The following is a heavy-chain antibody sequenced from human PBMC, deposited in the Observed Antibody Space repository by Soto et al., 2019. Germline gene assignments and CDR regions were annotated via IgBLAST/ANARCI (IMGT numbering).Heavy chain of an antibody. CDR3: LRTYRGY. Sequence: PSETLSLTCAVYGGSFSGYYWSWIRQPPGKGLEWIGEINHSGSTNYNPSLKSRVTISVDTSKNQFSLKLSSVTAADTAVYYCLRTYRGYWGQAIQVTVSS. J-gene: IGHJ4*02. D-gene: IGHD4-4*01. V-gene: IGHV4-34*01. CDR1: GGSFSGYY. CDR2: INHSGST.